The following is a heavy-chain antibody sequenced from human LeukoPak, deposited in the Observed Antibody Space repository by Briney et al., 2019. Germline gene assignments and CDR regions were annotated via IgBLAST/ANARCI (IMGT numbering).Heavy chain of an antibody. CDR2: IYSGDTT. D-gene: IGHD3-10*01. V-gene: IGHV3-66*01. CDR3: ASRFRSSSGYYFDY. CDR1: GFTVSTNY. Sequence: GGSLTLSCAASGFTVSTNYMSWARHAPGKGLEWVSVIYSGDTTFYADSVRGKFTISRDNSKNTLYLQMNSLRAEDTAVYYCASRFRSSSGYYFDYWGQGTLVTVSS. J-gene: IGHJ4*02.